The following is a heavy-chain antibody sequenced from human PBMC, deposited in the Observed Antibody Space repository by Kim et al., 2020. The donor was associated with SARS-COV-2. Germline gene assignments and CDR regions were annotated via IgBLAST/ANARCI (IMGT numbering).Heavy chain of an antibody. CDR3: ARGYYDSSGYWETFDY. CDR2: IYTSGST. V-gene: IGHV4-61*02. Sequence: SETLSLTCTVSGGSISSGSYYWSWIRQPAGKGLEWIGRIYTSGSTNYNPSLKSRVTISVDTSKNQFSLKLSSVTAADTAVYYCARGYYDSSGYWETFDYWGQGTLVTVSS. CDR1: GGSISSGSYY. D-gene: IGHD3-22*01. J-gene: IGHJ4*02.